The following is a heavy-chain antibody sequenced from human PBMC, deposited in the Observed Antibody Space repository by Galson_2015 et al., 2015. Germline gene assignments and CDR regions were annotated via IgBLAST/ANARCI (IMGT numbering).Heavy chain of an antibody. J-gene: IGHJ4*02. CDR2: IRCSGGST. D-gene: IGHD6-19*01. V-gene: IGHV3-23*01. Sequence: SLRLSCAASGFTFSSYAMSWVRQAPGKGLEWVSAIRCSGGSTYYADSVKGRFTISRDNSKNTLYLQMNSLRPEDTAVYYCATAALLHFGSGRPAHFDHSGPGTPLTASS. CDR1: GFTFSSYA. CDR3: ATAALLHFGSGRPAHFDH.